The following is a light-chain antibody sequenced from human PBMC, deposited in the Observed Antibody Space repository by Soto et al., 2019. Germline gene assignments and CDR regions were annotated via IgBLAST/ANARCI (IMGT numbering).Light chain of an antibody. Sequence: SALTQPASVSGAPWQSITISCTGTSSVVGGYNYVSWYQQHPGKAPKLIIYDVSNRPSGVSNRFSGSKSGNTASLTISGLQAEDDTDYYSSSYTSPSTYVSGTGTKVTVL. V-gene: IGLV2-14*03. CDR1: SSVVGGYNY. CDR2: DVS. CDR3: SSYTSPSTYV. J-gene: IGLJ1*01.